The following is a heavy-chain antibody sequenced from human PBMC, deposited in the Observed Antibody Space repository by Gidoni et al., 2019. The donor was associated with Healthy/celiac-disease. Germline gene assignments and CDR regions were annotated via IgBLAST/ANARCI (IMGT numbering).Heavy chain of an antibody. D-gene: IGHD4-17*01. CDR2: IYYSGST. Sequence: QLQLQESGPVLVQPSETLSLTFTLSGGSISSSSYYWGWIRQPPGKGLEWIGSIYYSGSTYYNPSLKSRVTISVDTSKNQFSLKLSSVTAADTAVYYCARDGHDYGDSGFDYWGQGTLVTVSS. CDR1: GGSISSSSYY. CDR3: ARDGHDYGDSGFDY. J-gene: IGHJ4*02. V-gene: IGHV4-39*07.